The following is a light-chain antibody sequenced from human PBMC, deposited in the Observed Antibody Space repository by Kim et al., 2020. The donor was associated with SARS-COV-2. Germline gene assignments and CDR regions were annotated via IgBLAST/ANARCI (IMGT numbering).Light chain of an antibody. CDR2: GAS. CDR1: QSVSSN. CDR3: QQYYSYPLLT. V-gene: IGKV3-15*01. Sequence: EIVMTQSPATLSVSPGERATLSCRASQSVSSNLAWYQQKPGQAPRLLIYGASTRATGIPARFSGSGSGTEFTLTISSLQSEDFAVYYCQQYYSYPLLTFGGGTKVDIK. J-gene: IGKJ4*01.